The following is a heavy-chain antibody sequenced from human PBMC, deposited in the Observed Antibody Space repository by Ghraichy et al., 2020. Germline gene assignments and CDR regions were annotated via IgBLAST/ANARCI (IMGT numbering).Heavy chain of an antibody. V-gene: IGHV3-48*01. J-gene: IGHJ6*02. Sequence: GSLRLSCVGSGFTFSSYNMNWVRQTPGKGLEWVSYISSTSSFISYADSVKGRFTVSRDNAQNSLSLQMKSLRGEDTAVYYCARASSVVRFYYYDGMDVWGQGTTVTVSS. D-gene: IGHD2-21*01. CDR1: GFTFSSYN. CDR3: ARASSVVRFYYYDGMDV. CDR2: ISSTSSFI.